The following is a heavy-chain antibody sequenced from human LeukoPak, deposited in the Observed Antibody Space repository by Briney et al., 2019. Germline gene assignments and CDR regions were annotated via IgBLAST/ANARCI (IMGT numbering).Heavy chain of an antibody. D-gene: IGHD2-2*02. V-gene: IGHV4-39*01. CDR3: ARRGYCTGTTCYRPPALDY. CDR1: GGSISSTTYS. Sequence: PSETLSLTCTVSGGSISSTTYSWAWVRQPPGKGLEWIGYFYYSGSVYYNSSLKSRVTISVDTYKNQCSLKLRSVTAADTATYYCARRGYCTGTTCYRPPALDYWGQGTLVTVSS. CDR2: FYYSGSV. J-gene: IGHJ4*02.